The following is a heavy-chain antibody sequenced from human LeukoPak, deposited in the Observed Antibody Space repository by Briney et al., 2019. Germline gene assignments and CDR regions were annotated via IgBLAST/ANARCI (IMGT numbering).Heavy chain of an antibody. V-gene: IGHV1-46*01. CDR2: INPSGGST. CDR1: GYTFTSYY. D-gene: IGHD6-19*01. J-gene: IGHJ4*02. CDR3: ATGDSSGWYYFDY. Sequence: ASVKVSCKASGYTFTSYYMHWVRQAPGQGLEWMGIINPSGGSTSYAQKFQGRVTMAEDTSTDTAYMELSSLRSEDTAVYYCATGDSSGWYYFDYWGQGTLVTVSS.